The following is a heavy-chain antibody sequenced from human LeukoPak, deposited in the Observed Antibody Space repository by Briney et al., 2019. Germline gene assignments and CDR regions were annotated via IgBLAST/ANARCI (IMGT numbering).Heavy chain of an antibody. D-gene: IGHD4-17*01. CDR1: GFTFSSDA. Sequence: GGSLRLSCAASGFTFSSDAMSWVRQAPGKGLEWLSAISGSGGSTYYADSVKGRFTISRDNSKNTLYLQMNSLRAEDTAVYYCARSPYGDYGYFDYWGQGTLVTVSS. J-gene: IGHJ4*02. CDR2: ISGSGGST. V-gene: IGHV3-23*01. CDR3: ARSPYGDYGYFDY.